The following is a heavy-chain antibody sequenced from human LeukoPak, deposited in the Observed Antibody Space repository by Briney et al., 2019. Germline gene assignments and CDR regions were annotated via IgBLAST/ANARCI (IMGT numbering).Heavy chain of an antibody. CDR1: GFTFSSYA. CDR2: ISYDGSNK. CDR3: ARDGPAVIFFGYFEY. J-gene: IGHJ4*02. D-gene: IGHD2-21*01. V-gene: IGHV3-30-3*01. Sequence: GGSLRLSCAASGFTFSSYAMHWVRQAPGKGLEWVAVISYDGSNKYYADSVKGRFTISRDNSKNTLYLQMSSLKGEDTAVYYCARDGPAVIFFGYFEYWGQGTLVTVSS.